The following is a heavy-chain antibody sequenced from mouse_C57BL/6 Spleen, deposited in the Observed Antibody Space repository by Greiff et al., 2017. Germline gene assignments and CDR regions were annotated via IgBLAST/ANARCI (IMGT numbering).Heavy chain of an antibody. J-gene: IGHJ4*01. CDR2: IAPADGNT. CDR1: GFNIKNTY. D-gene: IGHD1-1*01. Sequence: VQLKQSVAELVRPGASVKLSCTASGFNIKNTYMHWVKQRPEQGLEWIGRIAPADGNTKYAPKLQGKATITADTSSNTAYLRLSSLTSEDTAIYYCARDTTVPYYYAMDYWGQGTSVTVSS. V-gene: IGHV14-3*01. CDR3: ARDTTVPYYYAMDY.